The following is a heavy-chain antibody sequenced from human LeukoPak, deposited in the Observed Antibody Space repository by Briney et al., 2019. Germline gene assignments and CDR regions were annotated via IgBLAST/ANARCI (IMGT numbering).Heavy chain of an antibody. CDR1: GFTFSSYA. Sequence: GGSLRLSCAASGFTFSSYAMSWVRQAPGKGLEWVSAISGRGGDTYYADSVKGRFTISRDNSKNTLYLQMNSLRAEDTAVYYCAKDRVVRGVMGAGGYWGQGTLVTVSS. V-gene: IGHV3-23*01. CDR3: AKDRVVRGVMGAGGY. D-gene: IGHD3-10*01. J-gene: IGHJ4*02. CDR2: ISGRGGDT.